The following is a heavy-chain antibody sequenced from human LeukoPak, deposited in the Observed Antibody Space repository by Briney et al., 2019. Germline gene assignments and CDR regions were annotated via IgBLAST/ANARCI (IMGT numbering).Heavy chain of an antibody. CDR3: AREGGGGNFRH. V-gene: IGHV1-69*04. D-gene: IGHD3-16*01. CDR1: GGTFSSNA. J-gene: IGHJ1*01. Sequence: GASVKVSCKVSGGTFSSNAISWIRQAPGQGLEWMGRNIPVLDSVSYAQKFQGRVSIIADTSASTAYMELTSLTSEDTALYFCAREGGGGNFRHWGQGTLVTVSS. CDR2: NIPVLDSV.